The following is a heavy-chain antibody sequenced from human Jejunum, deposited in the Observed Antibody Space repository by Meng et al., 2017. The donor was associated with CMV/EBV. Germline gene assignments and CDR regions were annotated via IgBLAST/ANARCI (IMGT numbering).Heavy chain of an antibody. V-gene: IGHV3-53*01. Sequence: ASGFTVSTNYMSWVRQAPGKGLEWVSVIYRGGTTYYADSVKGRFTISRDNSKNTLYLQMNSLRADDTAVYYCAKRGSWGQAYFDYWGQGALVTVSS. J-gene: IGHJ4*02. D-gene: IGHD1-26*01. CDR3: AKRGSWGQAYFDY. CDR1: GFTVSTNY. CDR2: IYRGGTT.